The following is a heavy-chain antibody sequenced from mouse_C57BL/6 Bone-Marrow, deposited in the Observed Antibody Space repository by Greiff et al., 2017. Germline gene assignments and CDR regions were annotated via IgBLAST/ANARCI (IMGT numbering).Heavy chain of an antibody. CDR1: GFTFSSYA. D-gene: IGHD1-2*01. CDR3: AREDYYGIEN. CDR2: ISDGGSYT. V-gene: IGHV5-4*01. Sequence: EVKLVESGGGLVKPGGSLKLSCAASGFTFSSYAMSWVRQTPEQRLEWVATISDGGSYTYYPANVQGRFTISRDNAKNNLYLQMSHLKSEDTAMFYCAREDYYGIENWGEHRTLTVSS. J-gene: IGHJ2*01.